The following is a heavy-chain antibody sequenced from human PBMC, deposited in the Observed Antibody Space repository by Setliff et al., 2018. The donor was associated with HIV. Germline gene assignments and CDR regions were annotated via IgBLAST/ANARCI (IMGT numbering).Heavy chain of an antibody. J-gene: IGHJ3*02. Sequence: GGSLRLSCAASGFTVSSNYMSWVRQAAGKGLEWVSVSESGTRTYYADSVKGRFTISRDNSKNTLYLQMNSLRAEDTAVYYCASKGTYYYATLNAFDIWGQGTMGTVAS. CDR2: SESGTRT. D-gene: IGHD3-10*01. V-gene: IGHV3-53*01. CDR3: ASKGTYYYATLNAFDI. CDR1: GFTVSSNY.